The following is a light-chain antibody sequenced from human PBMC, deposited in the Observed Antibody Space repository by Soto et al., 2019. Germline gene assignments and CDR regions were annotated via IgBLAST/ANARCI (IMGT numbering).Light chain of an antibody. CDR3: QSYDSSLSVLYV. V-gene: IGLV1-40*01. Sequence: QSVLTQPPSVSGAPGQRVTISCTGSSSNIGAGYDVHWYQQLPGTAPKLLIYGNSNRPSGVPDRFSGSKSSTSASLAITGLQAEDEADYYCQSYDSSLSVLYVFGTGTKVTVL. CDR2: GNS. CDR1: SSNIGAGYD. J-gene: IGLJ1*01.